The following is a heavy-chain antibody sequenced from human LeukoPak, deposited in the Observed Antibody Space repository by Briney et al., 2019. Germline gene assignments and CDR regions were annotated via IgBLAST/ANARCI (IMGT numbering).Heavy chain of an antibody. CDR1: GFTFSSYS. CDR3: ARGPSSSGWYEDYFDY. Sequence: PGGSLRLSCAASGFTFSSYSMSWVRQAPGKGLEWVSSISSSSSYIYYADSVKGRFTISRDNAKDSLYLQMNSLRAEDTAVYYCARGPSSSGWYEDYFDYWGQGTLVTVSS. D-gene: IGHD6-19*01. V-gene: IGHV3-21*01. J-gene: IGHJ4*02. CDR2: ISSSSSYI.